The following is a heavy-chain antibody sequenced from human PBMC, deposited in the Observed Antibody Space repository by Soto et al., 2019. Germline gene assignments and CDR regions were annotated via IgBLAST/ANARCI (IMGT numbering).Heavy chain of an antibody. J-gene: IGHJ6*02. CDR1: GFTFSSYG. CDR3: AKDGAAAGTNYGMDV. D-gene: IGHD6-13*01. Sequence: QVQLVESGGGVVQPGRSLRLSCAASGFTFSSYGVHWVRQAPGKGLEWVAVISYDGSNKYYADSVKGRFTISRDNSKNTLYLQMNSLRAEDTAVYYCAKDGAAAGTNYGMDVWGQGTTVTVSS. V-gene: IGHV3-30*18. CDR2: ISYDGSNK.